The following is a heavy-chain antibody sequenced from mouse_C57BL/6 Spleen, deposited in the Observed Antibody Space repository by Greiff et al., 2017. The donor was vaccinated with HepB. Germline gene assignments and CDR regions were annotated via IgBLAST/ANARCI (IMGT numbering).Heavy chain of an antibody. CDR3: ARHYYSSGEVDY. CDR2: INPSSGYT. D-gene: IGHD1-1*01. CDR1: GYTFTSYT. V-gene: IGHV1-4*01. J-gene: IGHJ4*01. Sequence: VKLQESGAELARPGASVKMSCKASGYTFTSYTMHWVKQRPGQGLEWIGYINPSSGYTKYNQKFKDKATLTADKSSSTAYMQLSSLTSEDSAVYYCARHYYSSGEVDYWGQGTSVTVSS.